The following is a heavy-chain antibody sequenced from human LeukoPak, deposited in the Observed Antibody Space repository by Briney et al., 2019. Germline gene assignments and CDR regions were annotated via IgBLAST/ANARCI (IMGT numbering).Heavy chain of an antibody. V-gene: IGHV3-21*01. CDR2: ISSGSSYI. Sequence: GGSLRLSCAASGFTFSSYSMNWVRQAPGKGLEWVSSISSGSSYIYYADSVKGRFTISRDNAKNSLYLQMNSLRAEDTAVYYCARDPDYDSLFDYWGQGTLVTVSS. CDR3: ARDPDYDSLFDY. D-gene: IGHD3-22*01. J-gene: IGHJ4*02. CDR1: GFTFSSYS.